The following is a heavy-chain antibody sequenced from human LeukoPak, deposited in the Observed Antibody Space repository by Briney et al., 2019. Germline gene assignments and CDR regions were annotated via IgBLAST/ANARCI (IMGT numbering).Heavy chain of an antibody. CDR1: GGTFSGNY. CDR3: SGVWRTRFDY. Sequence: PSDTLYLTCNVSGGTFSGNYMSWIRQPPGQGLEWIGNINSSGITTYNPYLKSRIVILIDTSKNQFALNLTSVTAADTAVYYCSGVWRTRFDYWGQGTLVTVSS. V-gene: IGHV4-59*07. D-gene: IGHD1/OR15-1a*01. CDR2: INSSGIT. J-gene: IGHJ4*02.